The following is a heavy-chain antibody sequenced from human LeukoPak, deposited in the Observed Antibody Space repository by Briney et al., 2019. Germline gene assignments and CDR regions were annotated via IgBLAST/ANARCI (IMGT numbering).Heavy chain of an antibody. J-gene: IGHJ2*01. CDR1: GGSISSSNW. Sequence: PSETLSLTCAVSGGSISSSNWWSWVRQPPGKGLEWIGEIYHSGSTNYNPSLKSRVTISVDKSKNQFSLKLSSVTAADTAVYYCARDLRQKADLYWYFDLWGRGTLVTVSS. CDR3: ARDLRQKADLYWYFDL. CDR2: IYHSGST. V-gene: IGHV4-4*02. D-gene: IGHD2-15*01.